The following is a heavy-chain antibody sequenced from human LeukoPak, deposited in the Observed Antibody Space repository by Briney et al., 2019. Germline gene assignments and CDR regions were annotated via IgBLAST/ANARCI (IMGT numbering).Heavy chain of an antibody. Sequence: ASVTVSCKPSGYTFTVYYLHWVQQAPGQGLEWMGWINTNTGATMFAQKFQGRVTMTRDTSIGTGYLELSSLKSDDTALYYCARDRVGSGWPRPYYFEFWGQGTLVTVSS. CDR1: GYTFTVYY. CDR2: INTNTGAT. V-gene: IGHV1-2*02. D-gene: IGHD6-19*01. J-gene: IGHJ4*02. CDR3: ARDRVGSGWPRPYYFEF.